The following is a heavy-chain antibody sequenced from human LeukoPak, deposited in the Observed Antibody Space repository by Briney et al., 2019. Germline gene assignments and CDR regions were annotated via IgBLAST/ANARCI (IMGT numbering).Heavy chain of an antibody. CDR2: IYYSGST. V-gene: IGHV4-59*01. Sequence: SETLSLTCTVSGDSINSYYWSWIRQPPGKGLEWIGYIYYSGSTNYNPSLEGRVTISVDTSKNQFSLKLSSVTAADTAVYYCARRYDSSGPFDYWGQGTLVTVSS. J-gene: IGHJ4*02. D-gene: IGHD3-22*01. CDR3: ARRYDSSGPFDY. CDR1: GDSINSYY.